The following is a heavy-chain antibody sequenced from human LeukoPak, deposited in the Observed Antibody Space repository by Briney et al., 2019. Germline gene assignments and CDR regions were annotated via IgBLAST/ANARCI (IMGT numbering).Heavy chain of an antibody. CDR3: VREQYSYGYFEN. V-gene: IGHV3-48*03. J-gene: IGHJ4*02. Sequence: PGGSLRLSCAASGFTFSSYEMNWVRQAPGKGLEWVSYISSSGSNINYADSVKGRFTISRDNAKNSLYLQMKSLRAEDTVVYYCVREQYSYGYFENWGQGNLVTVSS. D-gene: IGHD5-18*01. CDR2: ISSSGSNI. CDR1: GFTFSSYE.